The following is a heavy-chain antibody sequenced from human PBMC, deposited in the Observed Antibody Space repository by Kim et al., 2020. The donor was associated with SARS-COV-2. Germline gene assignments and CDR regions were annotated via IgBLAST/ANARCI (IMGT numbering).Heavy chain of an antibody. Sequence: SETLSLTCTVSGGSISSSSYYWGWIRQPPGKGLEWIGSIYYSGSTYYNPSLKSRVTISVDTSKNQFSLKLSSVTAADTAVYYCARGRPFSSWYYWGQGT. CDR3: ARGRPFSSWYY. D-gene: IGHD6-13*01. V-gene: IGHV4-39*07. J-gene: IGHJ4*02. CDR2: IYYSGST. CDR1: GGSISSSSYY.